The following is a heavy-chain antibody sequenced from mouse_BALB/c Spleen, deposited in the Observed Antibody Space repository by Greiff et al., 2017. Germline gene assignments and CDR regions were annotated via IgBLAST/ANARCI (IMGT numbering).Heavy chain of an antibody. CDR3: ARNYGYYWYFDV. CDR1: GYTFTDYW. Sequence: QVQLQQPGAELVMPGASVKMSCKASGYTFTDYWMHWVKQRPGQGLEWIGAIDTSDSYTSYNQKFKGKATLTVDESSSTAYMQLSSLTSEDSAVYYCARNYGYYWYFDVWGAGTTVTVSS. J-gene: IGHJ1*01. CDR2: IDTSDSYT. D-gene: IGHD2-2*01. V-gene: IGHV1-69*01.